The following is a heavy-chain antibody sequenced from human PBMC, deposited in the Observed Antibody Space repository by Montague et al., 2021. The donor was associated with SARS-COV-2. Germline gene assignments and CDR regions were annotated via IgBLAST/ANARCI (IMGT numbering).Heavy chain of an antibody. CDR3: VRHSHYDGLNGPPDF. D-gene: IGHD3-9*01. CDR2: VLYNKGT. J-gene: IGHJ4*02. Sequence: SETLSLTCTVSGVSVTDYYWSWIRQPPGKGLEWVGDVLYNKGTNFNPPLKSRVAISVDTSKNQFSLRLTSVTAADTASYHCVRHSHYDGLNGPPDFWDQGALVTVSS. CDR1: GVSVTDYY. V-gene: IGHV4-59*08.